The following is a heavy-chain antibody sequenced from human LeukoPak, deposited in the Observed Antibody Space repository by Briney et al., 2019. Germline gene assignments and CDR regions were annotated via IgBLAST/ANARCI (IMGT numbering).Heavy chain of an antibody. D-gene: IGHD1-1*01. CDR3: ARWYNWNDSGGFDY. CDR1: GFTFSSYA. V-gene: IGHV3-64*01. CDR2: ITGNGRTI. J-gene: IGHJ4*02. Sequence: WGSLSLSCAASGFTFSSYAMHWVRQAPGKGPEYVSAITGNGRTIYYANSVKGRFTISRDNPKNTLYLQMGSPRAEDGAVYYCARWYNWNDSGGFDYWGKGPLFPASS.